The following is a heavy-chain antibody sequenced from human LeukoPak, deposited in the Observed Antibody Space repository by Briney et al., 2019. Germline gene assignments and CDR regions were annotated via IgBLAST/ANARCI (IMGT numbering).Heavy chain of an antibody. J-gene: IGHJ6*02. V-gene: IGHV4-59*01. Sequence: SETLSLTCTVSGGSISSFHWNWIRQPPGKGLEWIGYIYYSGSTNYNPSLKSRVTISVDTSKNQFSLKLSSVTAADTAVYYCAREDCSGTSCSEYVWGQGTTVTVSS. CDR1: GGSISSFH. CDR3: AREDCSGTSCSEYV. D-gene: IGHD2-2*01. CDR2: IYYSGST.